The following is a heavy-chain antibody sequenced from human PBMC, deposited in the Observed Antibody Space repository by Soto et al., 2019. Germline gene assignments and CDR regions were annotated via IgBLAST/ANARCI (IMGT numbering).Heavy chain of an antibody. CDR3: ARNLMDYDILTGYYMGYYFDY. V-gene: IGHV3-43*01. CDR2: ISWDGGST. Sequence: PGGSLRLSCAASGFTFDDYTMHWVRQAPGKGLEWVSLISWDGGSTYYADSVKGRFTISRDNSKNSLYLQMNSLRSEDTAVYYCARNLMDYDILTGYYMGYYFDYWGQGTLVTVSS. D-gene: IGHD3-9*01. J-gene: IGHJ4*02. CDR1: GFTFDDYT.